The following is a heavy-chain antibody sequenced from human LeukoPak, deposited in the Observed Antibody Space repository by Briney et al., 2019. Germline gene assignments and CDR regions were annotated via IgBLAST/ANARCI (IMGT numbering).Heavy chain of an antibody. CDR3: ARGRVLLWFGELLNGMDV. CDR1: GGSISSYY. CDR2: IYYSGST. J-gene: IGHJ6*02. V-gene: IGHV4-59*01. D-gene: IGHD3-10*01. Sequence: PSETLSLTCTVSGGSISSYYWSWIRQPPGKGLEWIGYIYYSGSTNYNPSLKSRVTISVDTSKNQFSLKLSSVTAADTAVYYCARGRVLLWFGELLNGMDVWGQGTTVTVSS.